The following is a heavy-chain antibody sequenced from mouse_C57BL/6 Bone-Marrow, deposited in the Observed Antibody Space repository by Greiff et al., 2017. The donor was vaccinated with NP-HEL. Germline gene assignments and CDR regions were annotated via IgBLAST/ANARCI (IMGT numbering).Heavy chain of an antibody. D-gene: IGHD2-3*01. Sequence: QVQLQQSGAELVMPGASVKLSCKASGYTFTSYWMHWVKQRPGQGLEWIGEIDPSDSYTNYNQKFKGKSTLTVGKSSSTAYMQLSSLTSEDSAVYYCAREGWLLPYWYFDVWGTGTTVTVSS. V-gene: IGHV1-69*01. J-gene: IGHJ1*03. CDR3: AREGWLLPYWYFDV. CDR1: GYTFTSYW. CDR2: IDPSDSYT.